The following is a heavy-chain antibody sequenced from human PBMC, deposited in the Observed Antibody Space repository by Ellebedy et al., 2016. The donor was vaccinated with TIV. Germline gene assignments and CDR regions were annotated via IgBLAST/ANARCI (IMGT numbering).Heavy chain of an antibody. CDR3: ARDPYSSGWYSVVYFDY. J-gene: IGHJ4*02. CDR2: IYYSGST. CDR1: GGSISSSSYY. Sequence: GSLRLXCTVSGGSISSSSYYWGWIRQPPGKGLEWIGSIYYSGSTYYNPSLKSRVTISVDTSKNQFSLKLSSVTAADTAVYYCARDPYSSGWYSVVYFDYWGQGTLVTVSS. V-gene: IGHV4-39*07. D-gene: IGHD6-19*01.